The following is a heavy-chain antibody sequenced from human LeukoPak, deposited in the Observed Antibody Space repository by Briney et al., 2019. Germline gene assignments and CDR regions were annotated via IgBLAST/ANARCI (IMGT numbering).Heavy chain of an antibody. CDR2: VFYSGST. V-gene: IGHV4-39*07. D-gene: IGHD7-27*01. CDR3: ARGKLGGDHYYLDV. J-gene: IGHJ6*03. Sequence: PSETLSLTCTVSGGPIITTNYFWGWLRQPPGKGLEWIGTVFYSGSTYYNPSLKSRVSISVDTSKNQFSLKVRSLTAADKAVYYCARGKLGGDHYYLDVWGKGTTVTVSS. CDR1: GGPIITTNYF.